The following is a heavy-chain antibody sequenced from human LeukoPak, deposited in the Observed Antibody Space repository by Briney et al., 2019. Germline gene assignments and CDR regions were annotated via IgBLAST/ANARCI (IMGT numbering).Heavy chain of an antibody. CDR1: GFTFSSYW. CDR2: IKQDGSEK. J-gene: IGHJ6*02. Sequence: PGGSLRLSCAASGFTFSSYWMSWVRQAPGKGLEWVANIKQDGSEKYYVDSVKGRFTISRDNAKNLLYLQMNSLRAEDTAVYYCARVRILTGLDSYYYYGMDVWGQGTTVTVSS. CDR3: ARVRILTGLDSYYYYGMDV. D-gene: IGHD3-9*01. V-gene: IGHV3-7*04.